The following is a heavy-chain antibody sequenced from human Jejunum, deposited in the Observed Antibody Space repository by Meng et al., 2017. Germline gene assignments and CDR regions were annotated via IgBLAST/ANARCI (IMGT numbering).Heavy chain of an antibody. D-gene: IGHD1-1*01. CDR2: IKSKRDGETT. CDR3: THGHLAGTFFDY. CDR1: GFTFSGAW. J-gene: IGHJ4*02. Sequence: VQRGGAGGGWGKPGGSLRLSGAVSGFTFSGAWMSWVRQAPGKGLEWVSRIKSKRDGETTDYAAPVKGRFTISRDDSENTVYLQMNSLKAEDTAVYYCTHGHLAGTFFDYWSQGILVTVSS. V-gene: IGHV3-15*01.